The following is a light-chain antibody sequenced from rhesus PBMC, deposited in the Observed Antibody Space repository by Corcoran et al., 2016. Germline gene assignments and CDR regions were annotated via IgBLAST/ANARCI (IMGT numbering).Light chain of an antibody. CDR3: LQHSNWPHS. Sequence: EIVMTQSPATLSLSPGEIATLSCRASQSVSSSLAWYQQKPGQAPRLRIYGASSRATGIPDRFRGSGSGSDFTLTISSLEPEDVAVYYCLQHSNWPHSFGQGTKVEIK. V-gene: IGKV3-24*01. J-gene: IGKJ2*01. CDR1: QSVSSS. CDR2: GAS.